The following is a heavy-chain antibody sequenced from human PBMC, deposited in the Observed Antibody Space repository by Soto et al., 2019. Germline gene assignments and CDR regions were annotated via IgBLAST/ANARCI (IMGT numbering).Heavy chain of an antibody. D-gene: IGHD6-13*01. CDR2: ISGSGGST. Sequence: GGSLRLSCAASGFTFSSYSMSWVRQAPGKGLEWVSAISGSGGSTYYADSVKGRFTISRDNSKNTLYLQMNSLRAEDTAVYYCAKTPLLLAAGTSDYWGQGTLVTVSS. V-gene: IGHV3-23*01. CDR3: AKTPLLLAAGTSDY. CDR1: GFTFSSYS. J-gene: IGHJ4*02.